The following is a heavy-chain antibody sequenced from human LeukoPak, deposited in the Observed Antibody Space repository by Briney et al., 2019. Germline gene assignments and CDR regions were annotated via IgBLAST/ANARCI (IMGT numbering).Heavy chain of an antibody. V-gene: IGHV5-10-1*01. D-gene: IGHD2-15*01. CDR2: TIPGDSYT. J-gene: IGHJ6*02. Sequence: NSGESLKISCKGSGYSFTSYWISWVRQMPGKGLEWMGRTIPGDSYTNYSPSFQGHVTISADKSISTAYLQWSSLKASDTAMYYCARLGVVVAATPINYYGMDVWGQGTTVTVSS. CDR3: ARLGVVVAATPINYYGMDV. CDR1: GYSFTSYW.